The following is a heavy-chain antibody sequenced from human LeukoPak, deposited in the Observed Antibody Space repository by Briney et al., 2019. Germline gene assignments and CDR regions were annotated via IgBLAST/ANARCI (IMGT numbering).Heavy chain of an antibody. V-gene: IGHV1-8*01. D-gene: IGHD1-26*01. Sequence: ASVKVSCKASGYTFTSYDINWVRQATGQGLEWMGWMNPNSGNTGYAQKFQGRVTMTMDPSISTAYMELSSLGSEDTAVYYCARVNGAVDYWGQGTLVTVSS. CDR2: MNPNSGNT. J-gene: IGHJ4*02. CDR3: ARVNGAVDY. CDR1: GYTFTSYD.